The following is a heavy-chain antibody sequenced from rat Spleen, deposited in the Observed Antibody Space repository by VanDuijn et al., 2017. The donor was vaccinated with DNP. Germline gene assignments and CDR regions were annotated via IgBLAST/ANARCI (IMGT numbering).Heavy chain of an antibody. J-gene: IGHJ2*01. D-gene: IGHD1-12*02. Sequence: EVQLVESDGGLVQPGRSLKLSCAASGFTFSDYYMAWVRQAPTKGLEWVATISYDGSSTYYRDSVKGRFTISRDNAKSTLYLQMDSLRSEDTATYYCARHGPMMVVITDYFDYWGQGVMVTVSS. CDR3: ARHGPMMVVITDYFDY. CDR1: GFTFSDYY. CDR2: ISYDGSST. V-gene: IGHV5-29*01.